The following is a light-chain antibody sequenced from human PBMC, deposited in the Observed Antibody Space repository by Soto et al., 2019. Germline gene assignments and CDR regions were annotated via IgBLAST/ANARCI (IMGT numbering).Light chain of an antibody. Sequence: QSVLPQTPSVSGTPGQTVTISCSGSSSNIGRNYVYWYQQLPGAAPKLLMYSHNIRPSGVPDRFSASTSGTSASLVISGLRSEDEADDHCATWDDDVSGVVFGGGTQLTVL. CDR2: SHN. CDR1: SSNIGRNY. J-gene: IGLJ2*01. V-gene: IGLV1-47*02. CDR3: ATWDDDVSGVV.